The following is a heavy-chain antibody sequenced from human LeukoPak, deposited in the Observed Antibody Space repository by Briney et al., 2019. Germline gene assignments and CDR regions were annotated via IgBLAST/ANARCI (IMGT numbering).Heavy chain of an antibody. CDR2: ISGSGYYT. CDR1: GSGFTFGNFG. Sequence: GGSLRLSCEASGSGFTFGNFGLSWVRQAPGKGLEWLSGISGSGYYTYYAGSVKGRFTISRDNSKNTLYIEMNSLRAEDTAVYYCAKDGSWGDYYFYFYMDVWGKGTTVTVSS. V-gene: IGHV3-23*01. D-gene: IGHD3-16*01. J-gene: IGHJ6*03. CDR3: AKDGSWGDYYFYFYMDV.